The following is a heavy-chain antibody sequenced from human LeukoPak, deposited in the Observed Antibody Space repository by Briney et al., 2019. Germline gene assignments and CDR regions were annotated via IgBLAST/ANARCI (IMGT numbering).Heavy chain of an antibody. V-gene: IGHV3-7*01. D-gene: IGHD5-12*01. J-gene: IGHJ4*02. Sequence: GGSLRLSCAASGFTFSSYWMAWVRQSPGKGLEWVASIKQDGSEKFYVDSVKGRFTISKDNAKNLLYLQMNSLRAEDTAVYYCAREDHSSYNYWGQGTLVTVSS. CDR2: IKQDGSEK. CDR3: AREDHSSYNY. CDR1: GFTFSSYW.